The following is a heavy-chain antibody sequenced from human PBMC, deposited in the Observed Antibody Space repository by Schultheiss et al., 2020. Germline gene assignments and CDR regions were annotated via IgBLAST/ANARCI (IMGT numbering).Heavy chain of an antibody. J-gene: IGHJ5*02. CDR2: IYPGDSDT. D-gene: IGHD6-19*01. CDR3: ARLWLVPDYNWFDP. Sequence: GASLRLSCKGSGYSFTSYWIGWVRQMPGKGLEWMGIIYPGDSDTRYSPSFQGQVTISADKSITTAYLQWSSLKASDTAMYYCARLWLVPDYNWFDPWGQGTLVTVAS. CDR1: GYSFTSYW. V-gene: IGHV5-51*01.